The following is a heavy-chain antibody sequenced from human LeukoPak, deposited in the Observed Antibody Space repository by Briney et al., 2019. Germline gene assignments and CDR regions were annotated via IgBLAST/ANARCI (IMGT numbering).Heavy chain of an antibody. V-gene: IGHV3-30*04. CDR3: ARGMIVVAEYLDY. D-gene: IGHD3-22*01. Sequence: GGSLRLSCAASGFTFSSYAMHWVRQAPGKGLEWVAVISYDGSNKYYADSVKGRFTISRDNSKNTLYLQMNSLRAEDTAVYYCARGMIVVAEYLDYWGQGTLVTVSS. CDR2: ISYDGSNK. J-gene: IGHJ4*02. CDR1: GFTFSSYA.